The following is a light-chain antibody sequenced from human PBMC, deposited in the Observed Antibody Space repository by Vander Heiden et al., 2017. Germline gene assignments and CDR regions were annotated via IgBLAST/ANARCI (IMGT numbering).Light chain of an antibody. J-gene: IGKJ1*01. Sequence: DIQMTQSPSTLSASVGDRVTITCRANEHISRWLAWYQQKPGKAPKLLIYRASSLESGVPSRFSGSGSGTEFTLTLSSLQPDDLATYYCQQYDRGRTFGQGTKVEVK. CDR3: QQYDRGRT. CDR2: RAS. CDR1: EHISRW. V-gene: IGKV1-5*03.